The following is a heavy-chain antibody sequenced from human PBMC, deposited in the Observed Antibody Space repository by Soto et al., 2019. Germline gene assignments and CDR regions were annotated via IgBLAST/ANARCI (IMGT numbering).Heavy chain of an antibody. CDR3: ARDGGGWLPH. CDR2: IWYDGSNK. CDR1: GFTFSSYG. J-gene: IGHJ4*02. V-gene: IGHV3-33*01. Sequence: QVQLVESGGGVVQPGRSLRLSCAASGFTFSSYGMHWVRQAPGKGLEWVAVIWYDGSNKYYADSVKGRFTISRDNSKNTLYLQMSSLRAEDTAVYYCARDGGGWLPHWGQGILVTVSS. D-gene: IGHD6-19*01.